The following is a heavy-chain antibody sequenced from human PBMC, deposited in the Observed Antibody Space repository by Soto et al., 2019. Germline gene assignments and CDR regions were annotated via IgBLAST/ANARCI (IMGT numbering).Heavy chain of an antibody. CDR1: GGSICSGGNS. V-gene: IGHV4-30-2*01. CDR2: IYHSGST. CDR3: ARGGVDYYDSSGYYFSPYYFDY. D-gene: IGHD3-22*01. J-gene: IGHJ4*02. Sequence: SETLSLTCAVSGGSICSGGNSWSWIRQPPGKGLEWIGYIYHSGSTYYNPSLKSRVTISVDRSKNQFSLKLSSVTAADTAVYYCARGGVDYYDSSGYYFSPYYFDYWGQGTLVTVSS.